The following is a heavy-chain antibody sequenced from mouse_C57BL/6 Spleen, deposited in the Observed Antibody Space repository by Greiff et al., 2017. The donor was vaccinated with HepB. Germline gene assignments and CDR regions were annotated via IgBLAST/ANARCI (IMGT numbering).Heavy chain of an antibody. CDR3: ASSSGYPYYLDY. V-gene: IGHV1-55*01. J-gene: IGHJ2*01. Sequence: QVQLQQPGAELVKPGASVKMSCKASGYTFTSYWITWVKQRPGQGLEWIGDIYPGSGSTNYNEKFKSKATLTVDTSSSTAYLQLSSLTSEDSAVYYCASSSGYPYYLDYWGQGTTLTVSS. D-gene: IGHD3-2*02. CDR1: GYTFTSYW. CDR2: IYPGSGST.